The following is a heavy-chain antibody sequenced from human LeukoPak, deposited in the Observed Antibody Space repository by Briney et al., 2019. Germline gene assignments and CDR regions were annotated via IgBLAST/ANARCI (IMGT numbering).Heavy chain of an antibody. CDR2: IYYSGST. V-gene: IGHV4-59*12. D-gene: IGHD2-15*01. CDR3: ARDAHLGDYLGY. Sequence: SETLSLTCTVSGGSISSYYWSWIRQPPGKGLEWIGYIYYSGSTYYNPSLKSRVTISVDTSKNQFSLKLSSVTAADTAVYYCARDAHLGDYLGYWGQGTLVTVSS. J-gene: IGHJ4*02. CDR1: GGSISSYY.